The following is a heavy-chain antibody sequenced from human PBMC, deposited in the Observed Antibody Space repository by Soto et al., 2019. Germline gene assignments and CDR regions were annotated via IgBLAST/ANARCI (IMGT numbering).Heavy chain of an antibody. CDR3: ARVRSGTYFGVYYNGMGV. CDR1: GGTFSNYA. V-gene: IGHV1-69*01. Sequence: QVQLVQSASEVKKPGSSAKVSCKASGGTFSNYAFSWVRQAPGQGLEWMGGIIPMIGTANYAEKFQGRVTITADESTSTVYMELSRLRSEDTALYYCARVRSGTYFGVYYNGMGVWGQGTAVTVSS. CDR2: IIPMIGTA. J-gene: IGHJ6*02. D-gene: IGHD1-26*01.